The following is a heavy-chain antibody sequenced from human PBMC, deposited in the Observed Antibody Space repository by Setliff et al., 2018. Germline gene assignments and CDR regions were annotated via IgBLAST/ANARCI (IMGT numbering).Heavy chain of an antibody. J-gene: IGHJ4*02. D-gene: IGHD3-3*01. CDR2: INPSDGST. CDR3: ARSSWTDYYGIDY. CDR1: GYAFTTYY. V-gene: IGHV1-46*01. Sequence: ASVKVSCKASGYAFTTYYMHWVRQAPGQGLEWIGVINPSDGSTTYAQKFQGRVTMTRDTSTNTVYMQLSSLRSEDTAVYYCARSSWTDYYGIDYWGQGTLVTVSS.